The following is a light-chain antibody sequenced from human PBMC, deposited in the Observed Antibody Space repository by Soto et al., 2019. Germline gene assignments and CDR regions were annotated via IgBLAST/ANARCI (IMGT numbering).Light chain of an antibody. Sequence: QSVLTQPASVSGSPGQSITISCTRTSIDVGNYNYVSWYQQHTGKAPKIIIYDVNTRLSGVSNRFSGSKSGNTASLTISGLQAEDETDYYCFSYTGSGTYVFGTGTKVTVL. V-gene: IGLV2-14*03. J-gene: IGLJ1*01. CDR3: FSYTGSGTYV. CDR1: SIDVGNYNY. CDR2: DVN.